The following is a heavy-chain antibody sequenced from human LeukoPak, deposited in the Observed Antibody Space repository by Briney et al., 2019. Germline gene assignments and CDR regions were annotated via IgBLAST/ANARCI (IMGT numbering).Heavy chain of an antibody. CDR2: IAHDGRT. J-gene: IGHJ4*02. CDR3: TRENRPFCPFAF. D-gene: IGHD2/OR15-2a*01. Sequence: SETLSLTCAVSGGXIDITNFWSWVRQAPGKGLEWIGEIAHDGRTNYNPSLRSRVTMFLDRANNQFSLSLTSVTAADSAVYYCTRENRPFCPFAFWGQGVLVTVSS. CDR1: GGXIDITNF. V-gene: IGHV4-4*02.